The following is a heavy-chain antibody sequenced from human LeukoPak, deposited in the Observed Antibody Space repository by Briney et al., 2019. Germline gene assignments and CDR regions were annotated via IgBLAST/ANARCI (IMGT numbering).Heavy chain of an antibody. D-gene: IGHD2-2*02. J-gene: IGHJ6*04. V-gene: IGHV1-3*01. CDR1: GYTFTSYA. CDR2: INAGKGNT. CDR3: ARDHRTVVPAAIVPPDYGMDV. Sequence: ASVKVSCKASGYTFTSYAMHWVRPAPGQRLEWMGWINAGKGNTQYSQKFQGRVTITRDTSASTAYMQLSSLRSEDTAVYYCARDHRTVVPAAIVPPDYGMDVWGKGTTVTVSS.